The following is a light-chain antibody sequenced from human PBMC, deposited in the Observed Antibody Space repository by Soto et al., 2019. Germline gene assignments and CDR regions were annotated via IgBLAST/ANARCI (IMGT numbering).Light chain of an antibody. Sequence: DIQMTQSPSSLSAFVGDRVTITCRASESISSHLNWYQQKPGKAPKLLIYAASSLQNGVPSRFSGGGSGTDFTLTISNLQPADFATYYCQQSYSTPSITFGQGTRLEIK. V-gene: IGKV1-39*01. CDR2: AAS. CDR3: QQSYSTPSIT. CDR1: ESISSH. J-gene: IGKJ5*01.